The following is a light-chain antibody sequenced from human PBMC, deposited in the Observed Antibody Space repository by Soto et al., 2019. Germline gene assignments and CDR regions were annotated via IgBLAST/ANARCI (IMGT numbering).Light chain of an antibody. CDR1: TSDVGSYRL. J-gene: IGLJ3*02. V-gene: IGLV2-23*01. CDR2: EDN. Sequence: QSALTQPASVSGSPGQSITISCTGTTSDVGSYRLVSWYQHHPGKAPKLMIYEDNKRPSGVSNRFSGSKSGNTASLTISGLQAEDEAAYYCCSYASSNIWIFGGGTQLTVL. CDR3: CSYASSNIWI.